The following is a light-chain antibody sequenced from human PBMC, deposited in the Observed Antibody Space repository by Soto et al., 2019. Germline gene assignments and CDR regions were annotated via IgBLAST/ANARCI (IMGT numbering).Light chain of an antibody. J-gene: IGLJ1*01. CDR2: EVS. CDR3: SSYAGSSTLV. CDR1: SSDVGGYNY. Sequence: QSALTQPASVSGSPGQSITISCTGTSSDVGGYNYVSWYQQHPGKAPKLMIYEVSMRPSGVSNRFSGSKSGNTASLTISGLQAEDEADYYCSSYAGSSTLVFGTGTKVTVL. V-gene: IGLV2-14*01.